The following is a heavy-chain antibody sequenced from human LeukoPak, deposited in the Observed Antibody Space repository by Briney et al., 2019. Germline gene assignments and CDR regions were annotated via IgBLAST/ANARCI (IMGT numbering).Heavy chain of an antibody. D-gene: IGHD3-10*01. J-gene: IGHJ4*02. V-gene: IGHV4-59*08. Sequence: ASETLSLTCTVSGDSISSYYWSWIRQPPGKGLEYIGYIHYGGTTIYNPSLKSRVTISVDTSKNQFSLILTSVTAADTAVYYCARGLRGWSGGAHTWYYFDYWGQGTLVTVSS. CDR3: ARGLRGWSGGAHTWYYFDY. CDR2: IHYGGTT. CDR1: GDSISSYY.